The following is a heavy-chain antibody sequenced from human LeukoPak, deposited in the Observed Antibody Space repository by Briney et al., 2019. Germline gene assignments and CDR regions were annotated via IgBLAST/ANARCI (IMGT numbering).Heavy chain of an antibody. D-gene: IGHD3-10*01. V-gene: IGHV3-66*01. CDR3: TRDEGFGELLGDY. CDR2: IYSGGST. Sequence: GGSLRLSCAASGFTFSNYAMSWVRQAPGKGLEWVSVIYSGGSTYYADSVKGRFTISRDDSKNTLYLQMNSLRVGDTAVYYCTRDEGFGELLGDYWGQGTLVTVSS. CDR1: GFTFSNYA. J-gene: IGHJ4*02.